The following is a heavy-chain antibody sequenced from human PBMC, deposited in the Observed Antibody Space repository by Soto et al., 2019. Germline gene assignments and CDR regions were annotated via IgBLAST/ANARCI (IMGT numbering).Heavy chain of an antibody. CDR1: GYTFTSYA. Sequence: ASVKVSCKASGYTFTSYAMHWVRQAPGQRLEWMGWINAGNGNTKYSQKFQGRVTITRDTSASTAYMELSSLRSEDTAVYYCARDASSGFPPQYYFDYWGQGTLVTVSS. V-gene: IGHV1-3*01. CDR2: INAGNGNT. D-gene: IGHD3-22*01. CDR3: ARDASSGFPPQYYFDY. J-gene: IGHJ4*02.